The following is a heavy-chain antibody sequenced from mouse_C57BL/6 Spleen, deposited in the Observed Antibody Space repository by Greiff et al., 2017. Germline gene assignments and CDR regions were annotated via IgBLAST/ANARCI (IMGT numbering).Heavy chain of an antibody. V-gene: IGHV1-64*01. J-gene: IGHJ4*01. CDR1: GYTFTSYW. CDR2: IHPNSGST. D-gene: IGHD2-3*01. Sequence: QVQLQQPGAELVKPGASVKLSCTASGYTFTSYWMHWVKQRPGQGLEWIGMIHPNSGSTNYNEKFKSKATLTVDKSSSTAYMQLSSLTSEDSAVYYWSRWLLQYYAMDYWGQGTSVTVSS. CDR3: SRWLLQYYAMDY.